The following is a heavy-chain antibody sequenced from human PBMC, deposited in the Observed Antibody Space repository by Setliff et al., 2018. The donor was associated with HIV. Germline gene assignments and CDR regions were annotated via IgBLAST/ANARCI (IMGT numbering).Heavy chain of an antibody. CDR3: AKGVAGLQYYYYYMDV. J-gene: IGHJ6*03. CDR1: GGSFSDYY. Sequence: PSETLSLTCAVYGGSFSDYYWSWIRQPPGQGLEWIGEINHSGSTNYNPSLETRVTISVDTSKNQFSLKLSSVTAADTAVYYCAKGVAGLQYYYYYMDVWGKGTTVTVSS. D-gene: IGHD6-19*01. CDR2: INHSGST. V-gene: IGHV4-34*01.